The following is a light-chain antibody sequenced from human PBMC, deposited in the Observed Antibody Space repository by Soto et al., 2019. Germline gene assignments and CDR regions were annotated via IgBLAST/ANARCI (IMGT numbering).Light chain of an antibody. V-gene: IGLV1-51*01. J-gene: IGLJ2*01. CDR3: GAWDSSLSVVV. CDR2: DSD. CDR1: SANIGSNY. Sequence: QSVLTQPPSVSAAPGQKVTISCSGSSANIGSNYVSWYQHLPGTAPKLVIYDSDKRPSEIPDRLSGSKAGTSATLDVTGLQTGDEADYYCGAWDSSLSVVVFGGGTQLTVL.